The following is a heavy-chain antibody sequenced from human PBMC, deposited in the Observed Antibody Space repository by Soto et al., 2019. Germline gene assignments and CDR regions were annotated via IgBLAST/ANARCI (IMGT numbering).Heavy chain of an antibody. V-gene: IGHV3-30-3*01. CDR3: ARPDYGSGSYPDY. CDR2: ISYDGSNK. J-gene: IGHJ4*02. D-gene: IGHD3-10*01. Sequence: QVQLVESGGGVVQPGRSLRLSCAASGFTFSSYAMQWVRQAPGKGREWVAVISYDGSNKYYADSVKGRFTISRDNSKNALYLQMNSLRAEDTAVYYCARPDYGSGSYPDYWGQGTLVTVSS. CDR1: GFTFSSYA.